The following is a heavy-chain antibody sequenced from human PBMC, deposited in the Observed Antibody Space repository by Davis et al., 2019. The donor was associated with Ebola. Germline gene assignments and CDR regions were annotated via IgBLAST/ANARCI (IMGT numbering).Heavy chain of an antibody. J-gene: IGHJ4*02. CDR2: ISAYNGNT. D-gene: IGHD6-19*01. CDR1: GYTFTTYG. V-gene: IGHV1-18*01. CDR3: VTFLEQWLAY. Sequence: ASVKVSCKASGYTFTTYGISWVRQAPGQGLEWMGWISAYNGNTNYAQKLQGRVTMTTVTSTSTAYMELSSLRSDDTAVYYCVTFLEQWLAYWGQGTLVTVSS.